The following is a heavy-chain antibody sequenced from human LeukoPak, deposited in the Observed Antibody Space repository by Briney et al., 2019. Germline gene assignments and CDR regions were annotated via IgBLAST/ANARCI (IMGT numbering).Heavy chain of an antibody. CDR2: INPNTGDT. CDR3: ARGYYRSETYSNVPLWC. Sequence: ASVTVSCKASGYTFTGYIMHWVRQAPGQGLQWMGWINPNTGDTNYAQKFQGRVTITRDTSISTAYMELNRLTSDDTAVYYCARGYYRSETYSNVPLWCWGQGTLVSVCS. CDR1: GYTFTGYI. D-gene: IGHD3-10*01. J-gene: IGHJ4*02. V-gene: IGHV1-2*02.